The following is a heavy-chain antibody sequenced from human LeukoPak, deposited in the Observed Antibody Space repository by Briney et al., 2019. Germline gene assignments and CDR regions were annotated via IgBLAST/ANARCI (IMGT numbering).Heavy chain of an antibody. CDR2: IYSSGST. CDR3: ARTSPKNGAFDI. Sequence: PSETLSLTCTVSGGSISSYYWSWIRKPAGQGLELIGRIYSSGSTNYNPSLNSRVTMSVDTSKNQFSLKLSSLTATDTAVYYCARTSPKNGAFDIWGQGTMVTVSS. J-gene: IGHJ3*02. D-gene: IGHD2-8*01. V-gene: IGHV4-4*07. CDR1: GGSISSYY.